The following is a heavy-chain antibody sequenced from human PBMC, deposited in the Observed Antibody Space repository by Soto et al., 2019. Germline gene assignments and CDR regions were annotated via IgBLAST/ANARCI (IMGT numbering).Heavy chain of an antibody. D-gene: IGHD6-25*01. Sequence: QVQLVESGGGVVPPGGSLRVSCVVSGFTFNSYNMHWVRQAPGEGLEWVAVISFDGANTFYADSVKGRFTISRDTSRDTLYLQMSRLGVEDTAVYSWARDGYNRGGFDYWGQGTLVSVSS. CDR2: ISFDGANT. CDR3: ARDGYNRGGFDY. V-gene: IGHV3-30-3*01. CDR1: GFTFNSYN. J-gene: IGHJ4*02.